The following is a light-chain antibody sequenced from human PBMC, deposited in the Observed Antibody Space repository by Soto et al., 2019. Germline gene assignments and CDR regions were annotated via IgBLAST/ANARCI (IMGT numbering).Light chain of an antibody. J-gene: IGLJ2*01. CDR2: EVS. V-gene: IGLV2-14*01. CDR3: SSYTSTSTFVV. CDR1: SSDVGGYNY. Sequence: QSALTQPASVSGSPGQSITISCTGTSSDVGGYNYVSWYQLHPGKAPKLMIFEVSNRPSGVSNRFSGSKSGNTASLTISGLQAEDEADYYCSSYTSTSTFVVFGGGTQLTVL.